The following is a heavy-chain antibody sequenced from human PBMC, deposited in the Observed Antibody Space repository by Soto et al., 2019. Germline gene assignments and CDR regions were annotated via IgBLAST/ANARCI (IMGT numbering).Heavy chain of an antibody. V-gene: IGHV4-59*01. D-gene: IGHD6-25*01. CDR1: GVSISSYF. CDR3: ARIGGYHGPLDY. Sequence: PXATLSLTCSVCGVSISSYFWSWIRQAPGRGLEWIGYTYHRGSTNYSPSLKSRVAISLDTSENQFSLKVNSVTAADTAVYYCARIGGYHGPLDYWGQGTPVTVSS. J-gene: IGHJ4*02. CDR2: TYHRGST.